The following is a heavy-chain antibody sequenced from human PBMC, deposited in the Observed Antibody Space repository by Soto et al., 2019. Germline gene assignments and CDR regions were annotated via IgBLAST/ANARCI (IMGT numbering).Heavy chain of an antibody. Sequence: TSETLSLTCTVSGGSISSYYWSWIRQPPGKGLEWIAYIHYSGSANYNPSLKSRVTISVDTSKNQFSLKLSSVTAADTAVYYCARQSVNGLNFHDYYMDVWGKGTTVTVSS. CDR2: IHYSGSA. CDR3: ARQSVNGLNFHDYYMDV. D-gene: IGHD1-1*01. V-gene: IGHV4-59*08. J-gene: IGHJ6*03. CDR1: GGSISSYY.